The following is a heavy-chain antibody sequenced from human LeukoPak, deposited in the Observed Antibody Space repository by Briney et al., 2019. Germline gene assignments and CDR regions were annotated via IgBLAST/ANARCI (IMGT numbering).Heavy chain of an antibody. V-gene: IGHV1-2*02. CDR3: GYDSSGYHYFDY. Sequence: GASVKASCKASGYTFNGYYMHWVRQAPGQGLERMGWINPNSGGTNCAQKLQGRVTMTRDTSISTAYMELSRLRSYDTAVDYCGYDSSGYHYFDYRGEGSLVGVCS. J-gene: IGHJ4*02. CDR2: INPNSGGT. D-gene: IGHD3-22*01. CDR1: GYTFNGYY.